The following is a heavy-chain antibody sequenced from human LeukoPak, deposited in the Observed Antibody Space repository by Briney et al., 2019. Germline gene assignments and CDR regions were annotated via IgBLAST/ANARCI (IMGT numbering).Heavy chain of an antibody. CDR1: GFSLTTTGMR. CDR2: IDWDDDK. J-gene: IGHJ4*02. Sequence: SGPALVKPTQTLTLTCTFSGFSLTTTGMRVMWIFQPPGKALEWLARIDWDDDKFYSASLKTRLTISKDTYKNQVVLTMTNMDPVDTATYYCARGSGYSRFDYWGQGTLVTVSS. CDR3: ARGSGYSRFDY. V-gene: IGHV2-70*04. D-gene: IGHD3-22*01.